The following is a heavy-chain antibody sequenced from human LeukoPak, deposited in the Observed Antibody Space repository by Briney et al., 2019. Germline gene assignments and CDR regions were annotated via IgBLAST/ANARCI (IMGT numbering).Heavy chain of an antibody. V-gene: IGHV3-21*01. CDR3: ARDTSYYDSSGYYD. Sequence: KPGGSHTLSCSASGFTFSSYSMNWVPQAPGQGPVWVSSISSSSSYIYYADSVKGRFTISRDNAKNSLYLQMNSLRAEDTAVYYCARDTSYYDSSGYYDWGQGTLVTVSS. D-gene: IGHD3-22*01. CDR2: ISSSSSYI. CDR1: GFTFSSYS. J-gene: IGHJ4*02.